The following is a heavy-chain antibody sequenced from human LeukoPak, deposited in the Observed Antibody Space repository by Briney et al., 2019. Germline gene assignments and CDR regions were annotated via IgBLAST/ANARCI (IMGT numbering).Heavy chain of an antibody. CDR3: ARGAIVVPLWYYYYMDV. CDR1: GGSISSGDYY. CDR2: IYYSGST. J-gene: IGHJ6*03. V-gene: IGHV4-30-4*08. Sequence: SETLSLTCTVSGGSISSGDYYWSWIRQPPGKGLEWIGYIYYSGSTYYNPSLKSRVTISVDTSKNQFSLKLSSVTAADTAVYYCARGAIVVPLWYYYYMDVWGKGTTVTVSS. D-gene: IGHD3-22*01.